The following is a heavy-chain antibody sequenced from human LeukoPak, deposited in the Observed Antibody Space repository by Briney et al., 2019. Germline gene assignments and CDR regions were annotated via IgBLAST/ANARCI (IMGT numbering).Heavy chain of an antibody. CDR2: ISSSSSYI. CDR3: ARSVLSITSDAFDI. D-gene: IGHD2-2*01. Sequence: GGSLRLSCAASGFTFSSYSMNWVRQAPGKGLEWVSSISSSSSYIYYADSVKGRFTISRDNAKNSLYLQMNSLRAEDTAVYYCARSVLSITSDAFDIWGQGTMATVSS. CDR1: GFTFSSYS. V-gene: IGHV3-21*01. J-gene: IGHJ3*02.